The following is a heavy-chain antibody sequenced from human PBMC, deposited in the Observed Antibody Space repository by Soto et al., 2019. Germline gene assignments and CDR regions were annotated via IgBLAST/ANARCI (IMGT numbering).Heavy chain of an antibody. CDR1: GFTFGDYA. V-gene: IGHV3-49*03. CDR3: TRHLDYASSGSKYYFDY. D-gene: IGHD3-22*01. J-gene: IGHJ4*02. Sequence: PGGSLRLSCTASGFTFGDYAMSWFRQAPGKGLEWVGFIRSKAYGGTTEYAASVKGRFTISRDDSKSIAYLQMNSLKTEDTAVYYCTRHLDYASSGSKYYFDYWGQGTLVTVPS. CDR2: IRSKAYGGTT.